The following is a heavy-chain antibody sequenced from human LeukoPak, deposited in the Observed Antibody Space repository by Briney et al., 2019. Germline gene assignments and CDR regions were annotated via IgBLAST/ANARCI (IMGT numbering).Heavy chain of an antibody. V-gene: IGHV3-74*01. CDR2: MNSGGSAT. CDR3: AKGPNYFDS. CDR1: GFRFCHYL. Sequence: GGALKLPCAASGFRFCHYLMHWGRQAPRKGLVCVTRMNSGGSATYYADSVQGRFTISRDNAKNTLYLQMNCLRAEDTAMYFCAKGPNYFDSWGQGTLVTVSS. J-gene: IGHJ4*02.